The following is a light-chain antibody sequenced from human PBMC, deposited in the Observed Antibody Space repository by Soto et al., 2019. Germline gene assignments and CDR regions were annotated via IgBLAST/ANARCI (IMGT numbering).Light chain of an antibody. Sequence: DIQMTQSPSIVSTSVGDRVTITCRASQRIDTWLAWYQQKPGTAPKLLIYKATTLQSGVPSRFSGSGSGTEFPLAIISLEPYDFATYYCQEYETFSPWTFGLGTKVEVK. CDR2: KAT. CDR1: QRIDTW. J-gene: IGKJ1*01. CDR3: QEYETFSPWT. V-gene: IGKV1-5*03.